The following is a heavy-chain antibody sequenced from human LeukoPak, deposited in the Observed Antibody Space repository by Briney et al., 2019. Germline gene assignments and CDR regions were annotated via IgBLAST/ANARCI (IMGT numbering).Heavy chain of an antibody. CDR3: ARAADYDFWSGYYSPNWFDP. V-gene: IGHV3-21*01. CDR1: GFTFSSYS. Sequence: GGPLRLSCAASGFTFSSYSMNWVRQAPGKGLEWVSSISSSSSYIYYADSVKGRFTISRDNAKNSLYLQMNSLRAEDTAVYYCARAADYDFWSGYYSPNWFDPWGQGTLVTVSS. CDR2: ISSSSSYI. D-gene: IGHD3-3*01. J-gene: IGHJ5*02.